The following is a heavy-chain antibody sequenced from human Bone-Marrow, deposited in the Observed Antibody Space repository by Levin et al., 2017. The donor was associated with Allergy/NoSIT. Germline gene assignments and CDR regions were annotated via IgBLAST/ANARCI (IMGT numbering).Heavy chain of an antibody. J-gene: IGHJ6*02. CDR3: AKDQGSAGEILTNYYYYGMDV. Sequence: PGESLKISCAASGLTFRRYGMHWVRQAPGRGLEWVAVISSDGIKEFYADSVRGRFTISRDNAKNTVYLQMNSLRPEDTAVYYCAKDQGSAGEILTNYYYYGMDVWGQGTTVTVSS. CDR1: GLTFRRYG. CDR2: ISSDGIKE. V-gene: IGHV3-30*18. D-gene: IGHD1-1*01.